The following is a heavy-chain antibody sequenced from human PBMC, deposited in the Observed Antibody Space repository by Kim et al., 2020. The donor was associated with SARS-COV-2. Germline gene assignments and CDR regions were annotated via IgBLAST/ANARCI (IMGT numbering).Heavy chain of an antibody. D-gene: IGHD5-12*01. Sequence: GGSLRLSCAASGFTFSDYYMSWIRQAPGKGLEWVSYISSSSSFTNYADSVKGRFTISRDNAKNSLYLQMNSLRAEDTAVYYCATVKDGYNYEWYFDLWGRGTLVTVSS. J-gene: IGHJ2*01. V-gene: IGHV3-11*03. CDR3: ATVKDGYNYEWYFDL. CDR2: ISSSSSFT. CDR1: GFTFSDYY.